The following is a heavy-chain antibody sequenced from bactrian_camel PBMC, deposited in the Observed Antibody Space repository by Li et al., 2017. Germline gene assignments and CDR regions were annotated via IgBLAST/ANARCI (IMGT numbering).Heavy chain of an antibody. D-gene: IGHD3*01. Sequence: HVQLVESGGGSVQAGESLRLSCVVSGNTFNAYCMAWFRQGSGKERERVAALDADGVSSYSDSVKGRFTISQDNAKNTMWLQMNSLKPEDTAMYYCAADIPRSGSWCAVSSPHFRYEGQGTQVTVS. J-gene: IGHJ4*01. V-gene: IGHV3S53*01. CDR2: LDADGVS. CDR1: GNTFNAYC.